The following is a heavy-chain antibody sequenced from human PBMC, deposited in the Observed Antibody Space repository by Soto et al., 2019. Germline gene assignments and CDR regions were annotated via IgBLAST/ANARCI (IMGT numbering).Heavy chain of an antibody. Sequence: SETLSITCAVSGGSISSSNWWSWVRQPPGKGLEWIGEIYHSGSTNYNPSLKSRVTISVDKSKNQFSLKLSSVTAADTAVYYCARDGQQLGAYYYYGMDVWGQGTTVT. CDR2: IYHSGST. CDR3: ARDGQQLGAYYYYGMDV. V-gene: IGHV4-4*02. J-gene: IGHJ6*02. D-gene: IGHD6-13*01. CDR1: GGSISSSNW.